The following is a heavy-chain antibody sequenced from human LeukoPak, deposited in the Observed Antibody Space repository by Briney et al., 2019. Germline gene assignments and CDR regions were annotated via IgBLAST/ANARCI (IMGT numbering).Heavy chain of an antibody. CDR1: GFTVSSNY. V-gene: IGHV3-66*01. D-gene: IGHD3-9*01. CDR3: ARDPPTYDILTGYAFDI. Sequence: GGSLRLSCAASGFTVSSNYMSWVRQAPGKGLEWVSVIYSGGSTYYADSVKGRFTISRDNSKNTLYLQMNSLRAEDTAVYYCARDPPTYDILTGYAFDIWGQGTMVTVSS. J-gene: IGHJ3*02. CDR2: IYSGGST.